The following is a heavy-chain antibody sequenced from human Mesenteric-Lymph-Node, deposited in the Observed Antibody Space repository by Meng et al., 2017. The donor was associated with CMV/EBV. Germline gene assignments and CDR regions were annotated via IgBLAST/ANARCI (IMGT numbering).Heavy chain of an antibody. Sequence: GGSLRLSCAASGFNFSDYYVSWVRQAPGKGLEWVSDISSSGSTTHYADSVKGRFTISRDNAKNSLYLQMNSLRAEDTAIYYCARANAVRRGVFDYWGQGTLVTVSS. CDR2: ISSSGSTT. CDR1: GFNFSDYY. V-gene: IGHV3-11*04. D-gene: IGHD3-10*01. CDR3: ARANAVRRGVFDY. J-gene: IGHJ4*02.